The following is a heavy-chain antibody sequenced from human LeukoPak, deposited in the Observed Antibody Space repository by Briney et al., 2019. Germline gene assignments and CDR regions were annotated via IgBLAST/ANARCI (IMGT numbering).Heavy chain of an antibody. D-gene: IGHD2-2*03. CDR1: GYTFTSYG. CDR3: ARVDIVVVPAAKGPYYYYGMDV. CDR2: INAYNGNT. V-gene: IGHV1-18*01. Sequence: ASVKVSCKASGYTFTSYGISWVRQPPGQGLDWMGWINAYNGNTNYAQKLQGRVTMTTDTSTSTAYMELRSLRSDDTAVYYCARVDIVVVPAAKGPYYYYGMDVWGQGTTVTVSS. J-gene: IGHJ6*02.